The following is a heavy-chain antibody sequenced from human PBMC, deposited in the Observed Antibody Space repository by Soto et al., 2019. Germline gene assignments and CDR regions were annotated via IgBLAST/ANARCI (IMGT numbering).Heavy chain of an antibody. CDR1: GFTFSSYS. D-gene: IGHD4-17*01. Sequence: EVQLVESGGGLVQPGGSLRLSCAASGFTFSSYSMNWVRQAPGKGLEWVSYISSSSSTIYYADSVKGRFTISRDNAKNSLYLQMNSLRDEDTAVYYCARGYGDYALHYYYGMDVWGQGTTVTVS. V-gene: IGHV3-48*02. CDR3: ARGYGDYALHYYYGMDV. CDR2: ISSSSSTI. J-gene: IGHJ6*02.